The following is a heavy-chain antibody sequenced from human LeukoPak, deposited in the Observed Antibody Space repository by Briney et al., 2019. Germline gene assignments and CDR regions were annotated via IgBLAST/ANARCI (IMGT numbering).Heavy chain of an antibody. V-gene: IGHV4-34*01. D-gene: IGHD2-2*01. Sequence: PSETLSLTCAVYGGSFSGYYWSWIRQPPGRGLEWVGEINHSGSTNNNPSLKSRVTISVDTSKNQFSLKLSSVTAADTAVYYCARMYPLYYMDVWGKGTTVTVSS. CDR2: INHSGST. J-gene: IGHJ6*03. CDR3: ARMYPLYYMDV. CDR1: GGSFSGYY.